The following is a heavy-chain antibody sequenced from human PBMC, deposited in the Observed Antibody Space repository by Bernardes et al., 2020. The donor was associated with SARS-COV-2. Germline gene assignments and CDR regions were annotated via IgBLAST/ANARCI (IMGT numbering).Heavy chain of an antibody. CDR2: IFGGGGT. V-gene: IGHV3-53*01. J-gene: IGHJ4*02. CDR3: AREFSSGYSYFDY. D-gene: IGHD3-22*01. CDR1: GFTLSRNS. Sequence: GYLSPSCAASGFTLSRNSMHWVRPAPGKGLEWVSVIFGGGGTYYADSVKGRFTISRDNSKNTLYLQMNSLRAEDTAVYYCAREFSSGYSYFDYWGQGTLVTVSS.